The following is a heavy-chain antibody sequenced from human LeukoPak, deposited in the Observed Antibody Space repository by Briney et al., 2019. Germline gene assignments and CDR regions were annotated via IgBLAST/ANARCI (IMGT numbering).Heavy chain of an antibody. V-gene: IGHV3-23*01. CDR3: AKDVYNWNFYFDY. D-gene: IGHD1-7*01. J-gene: IGHJ4*02. CDR2: ISASGYST. CDR1: GFTFSSYA. Sequence: PGGSLRLSCAASGFTFSSYAMSWVRQAPGKGLVWVSAISASGYSTYYADSVKGRFTISRDNSKRTLYLQMNSLRAEDTAIFYCAKDVYNWNFYFDYWGQGTLVTVSS.